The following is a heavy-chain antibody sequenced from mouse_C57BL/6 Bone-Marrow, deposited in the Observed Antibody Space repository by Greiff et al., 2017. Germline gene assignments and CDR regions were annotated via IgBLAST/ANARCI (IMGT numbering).Heavy chain of an antibody. V-gene: IGHV5-15*04. J-gene: IGHJ1*03. D-gene: IGHD1-1*01. CDR3: ARLTTVVYWYFDV. Sequence: EVMLVESGGGLVQPGGSLKLSCAASGFTFSDYGMAWVRQAPRKGPEWVAFISNLAYSIYYADTVTGRFTISRENAKNTLYLEMSRLRSEDTAMYYCARLTTVVYWYFDVWGTGTTVTVSS. CDR1: GFTFSDYG. CDR2: ISNLAYSI.